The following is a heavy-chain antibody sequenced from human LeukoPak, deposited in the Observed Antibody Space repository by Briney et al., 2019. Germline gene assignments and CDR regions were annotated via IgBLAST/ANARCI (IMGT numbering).Heavy chain of an antibody. CDR3: AKGRRPLLLWFGEGLDY. CDR1: GFTFSSHG. J-gene: IGHJ4*02. Sequence: PGRSLRLSCAASGFTFSSHGMHWVRQAPGKGLEWVAVISYDGSNKYYADSVKGRFTISRDNSKNTLYLQMNSLRAEDTAVYYCAKGRRPLLLWFGEGLDYWGQGTLVTVSS. V-gene: IGHV3-30*18. D-gene: IGHD3-10*01. CDR2: ISYDGSNK.